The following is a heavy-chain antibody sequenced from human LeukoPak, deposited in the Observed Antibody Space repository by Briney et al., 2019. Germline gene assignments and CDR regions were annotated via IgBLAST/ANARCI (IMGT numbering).Heavy chain of an antibody. J-gene: IGHJ5*02. D-gene: IGHD3-16*01. CDR1: GGSISTSDYL. V-gene: IGHV4-61*05. CDR3: VRRNYLSSRIDP. Sequence: LETLSLTCTVSGGSISTSDYLWAWVRQAPGKGLEWIGDFYYNGAAYYNGVTSYSPSLRSRVTISVDTSKNHFSLDLTSVTAADTAVYYCVRRNYLSSRIDPWGQGTLVTVSS. CDR2: FYYNGAA.